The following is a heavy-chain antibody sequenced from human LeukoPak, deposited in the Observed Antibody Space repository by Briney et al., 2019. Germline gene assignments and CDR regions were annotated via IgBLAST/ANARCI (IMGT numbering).Heavy chain of an antibody. D-gene: IGHD2-15*01. V-gene: IGHV4-38-2*02. CDR1: GYSISSGYY. CDR2: IYHSGST. Sequence: SETLSLTCTVSGYSISSGYYWGWIRQPPGKGLEWIGSIYHSGSTYYNPSLKSRDTISVDTSKNQFSLKLSSVTAADTAVYYCARVGDIVVVVAALNAFDIWGQGTMVTVSS. CDR3: ARVGDIVVVVAALNAFDI. J-gene: IGHJ3*02.